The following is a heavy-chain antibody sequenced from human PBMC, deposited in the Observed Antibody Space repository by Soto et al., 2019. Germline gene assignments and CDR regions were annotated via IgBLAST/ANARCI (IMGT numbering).Heavy chain of an antibody. V-gene: IGHV4-39*01. CDR1: GGSISSSSYY. CDR3: ASLHYYYDSSGYYYFDY. CDR2: IYYSGST. Sequence: SETLSLTCTVSGGSISSSSYYWGWIRQPPGKGLEWIGSIYYSGSTYYNPSLKSRVTISVDTSKNQFSLKLSSVTAADTAVYYCASLHYYYDSSGYYYFDYWGQGTLVTVSS. D-gene: IGHD3-22*01. J-gene: IGHJ4*02.